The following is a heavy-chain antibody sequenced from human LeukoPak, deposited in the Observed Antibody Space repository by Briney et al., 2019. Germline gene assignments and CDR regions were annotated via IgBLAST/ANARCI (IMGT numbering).Heavy chain of an antibody. Sequence: ASETLSLTCTVSGGSISSYHWSWIRQSPGKGLEWIGYIYYSGSTNYNPSLKSRVTISLGTSKNQFSLKLISVTAADTAVYYRARAYGGYGSSPYNWLDPWGQGTLVTVSS. CDR1: GGSISSYH. V-gene: IGHV4-59*01. CDR2: IYYSGST. J-gene: IGHJ5*02. CDR3: ARAYGGYGSSPYNWLDP. D-gene: IGHD6-6*01.